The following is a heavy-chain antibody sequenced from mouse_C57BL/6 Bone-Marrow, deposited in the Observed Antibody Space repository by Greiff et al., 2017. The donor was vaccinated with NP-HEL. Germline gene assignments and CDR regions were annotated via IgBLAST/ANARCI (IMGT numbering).Heavy chain of an antibody. D-gene: IGHD2-2*01. J-gene: IGHJ1*03. CDR1: GFTFSSYA. CDR3: TREYGYHWYFDV. V-gene: IGHV5-9-1*02. CDR2: ISSGGDYI. Sequence: EVQGVESGEGLVKPGGSLKLSCAASGFTFSSYAMSWVRQTPEKRLEWVAYISSGGDYIYYADTVKGRFTISRDNARNTLYLQMSSLKSEDTAMYYCTREYGYHWYFDVWGTGTTVTVSS.